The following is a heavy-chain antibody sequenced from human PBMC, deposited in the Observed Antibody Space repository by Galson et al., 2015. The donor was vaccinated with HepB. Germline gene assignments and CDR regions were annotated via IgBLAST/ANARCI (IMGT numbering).Heavy chain of an antibody. CDR2: IWAGGSTY. J-gene: IGHJ4*02. CDR1: GFTFSSYG. V-gene: IGHV3-33*01. CDR3: ARDRGYCSGGNCYPGGYFDA. D-gene: IGHD2-15*01. Sequence: SLRLSCAASGFTFSSYGMHWVRQAPGKGLEWVALIWAGGSTYFYADSVKGRFTISRDNSKNTLYLQMNSLRAEDTAVYYCARDRGYCSGGNCYPGGYFDAWGQGTLVTVSS.